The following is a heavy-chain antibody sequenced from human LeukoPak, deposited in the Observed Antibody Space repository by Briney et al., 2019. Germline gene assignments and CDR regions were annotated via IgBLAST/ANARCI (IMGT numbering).Heavy chain of an antibody. CDR2: ISWNSGSI. V-gene: IGHV3-9*01. Sequence: GGSLRLSCAASGFTFDDYAMHWVRQAPGKGLEWVSGISWNSGSIGYADSVKGRFTISRDNAKNSLYLQMSSLRAEDTALYYCAKAPSGGGYYDSSGYYAELAYGMDVWGQGTTVTVSS. D-gene: IGHD3-22*01. CDR3: AKAPSGGGYYDSSGYYAELAYGMDV. J-gene: IGHJ6*02. CDR1: GFTFDDYA.